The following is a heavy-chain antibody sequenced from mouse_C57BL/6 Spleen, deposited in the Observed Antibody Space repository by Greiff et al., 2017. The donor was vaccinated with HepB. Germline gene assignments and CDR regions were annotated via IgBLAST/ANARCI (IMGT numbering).Heavy chain of an antibody. CDR1: GYSITSGYY. Sequence: EVKLLESGPGLVKPSQSLSLTCSVTGYSITSGYYWNWIRQFPGNKLEWMGYISYDGSNNYNPSLKNPISITRDTSKNQFFLKLNSVTTEDTATYYGAREDDYDSWFAYWGQGTLVTVSA. D-gene: IGHD2-4*01. CDR2: ISYDGSN. V-gene: IGHV3-6*01. J-gene: IGHJ3*01. CDR3: AREDDYDSWFAY.